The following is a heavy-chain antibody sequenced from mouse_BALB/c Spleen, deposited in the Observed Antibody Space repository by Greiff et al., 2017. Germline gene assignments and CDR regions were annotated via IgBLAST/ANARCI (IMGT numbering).Heavy chain of an antibody. D-gene: IGHD2-2*01. Sequence: VQLQQSGAELAKPGASVKLSCTASGFNIKDTYMHWVKQRPVQGLEWIGRIDPANGNTKYDPKFQGKATITADTSSNTAYLQLSSLTSEDTAVYYCGRGLPAYWGQGTLVTVSA. CDR3: GRGLPAY. V-gene: IGHV14-3*02. J-gene: IGHJ3*01. CDR1: GFNIKDTY. CDR2: IDPANGNT.